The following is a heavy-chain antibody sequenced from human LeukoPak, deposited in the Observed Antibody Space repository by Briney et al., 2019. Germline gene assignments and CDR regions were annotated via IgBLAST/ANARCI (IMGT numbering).Heavy chain of an antibody. D-gene: IGHD3-22*01. CDR3: ARSRDSSGYRNNWFDP. CDR1: EDSISSYY. CDR2: ISSSGST. Sequence: SETLSLTCTVSEDSISSYYWSWIRQPPGKGLEWIGYISSSGSTNYNPSLKSRVTMSVDTSKNQFSLKLNSVTAADTAVYYCARSRDSSGYRNNWFDPWGQGTLVTVSS. V-gene: IGHV4-59*01. J-gene: IGHJ5*02.